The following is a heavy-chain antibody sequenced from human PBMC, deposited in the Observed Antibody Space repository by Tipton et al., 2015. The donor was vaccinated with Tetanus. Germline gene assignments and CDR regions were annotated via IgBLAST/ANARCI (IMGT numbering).Heavy chain of an antibody. J-gene: IGHJ6*04. CDR1: GFTFGSYP. D-gene: IGHD1-14*01. CDR2: ISGSRLTP. V-gene: IGHV3-23*01. Sequence: SLRLSCAASGFTFGSYPMAWVRQAPGKGLEWVSAISGSRLTPYYADSVKGRFTTSRDNSKNTLSLQLNSLRADDTAIYYCAKEALGVLNLWGNGTTVIVSS. CDR3: AKEALGVLNL.